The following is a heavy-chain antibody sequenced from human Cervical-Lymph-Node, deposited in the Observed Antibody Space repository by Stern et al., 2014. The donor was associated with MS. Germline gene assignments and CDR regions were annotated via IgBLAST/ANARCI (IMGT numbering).Heavy chain of an antibody. Sequence: QDQLVQSGTEVKKPGSSVNVSCKASGGTISKFSVSWVRQVPGQRYEWMGGIMPIFESTNYAQKFRHRLTITADKSTNTVYMELSSLKSDDTAIYYCVRGLSGYDYWYFDLWGRGTLVTVSS. V-gene: IGHV1-69*14. CDR1: GGTISKFS. D-gene: IGHD5-12*01. CDR2: IMPIFEST. CDR3: VRGLSGYDYWYFDL. J-gene: IGHJ2*01.